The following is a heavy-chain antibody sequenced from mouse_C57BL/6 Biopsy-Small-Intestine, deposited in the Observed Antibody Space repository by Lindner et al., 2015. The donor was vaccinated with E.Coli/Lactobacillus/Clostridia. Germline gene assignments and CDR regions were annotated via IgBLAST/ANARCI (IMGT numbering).Heavy chain of an antibody. CDR2: MNPNSGNT. V-gene: IGHV1-81*01. Sequence: SVKVSCKASGYTFTSYDINWVRQATGQGLEWMGWMNPNSGNTGYAQKFQGRITMTRDTSISTAYMELSSLRSEDTAVYYCAKGKGKSSYDPGFDPWGQGTLVTVSS. J-gene: IGHJ4*01. D-gene: IGHD1-1*01. CDR3: AKGKGKSSYDPGFDP. CDR1: GYTFTSYD.